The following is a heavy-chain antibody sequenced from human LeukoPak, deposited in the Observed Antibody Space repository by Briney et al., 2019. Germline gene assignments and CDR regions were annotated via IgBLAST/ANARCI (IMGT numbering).Heavy chain of an antibody. CDR2: IIPILGIA. CDR3: ARAYCSSTSCYGWVDY. V-gene: IGHV1-69*04. D-gene: IGHD2-2*01. J-gene: IGHJ4*02. CDR1: GYTFTSYY. Sequence: SVKVSCKASGYTFTSYYMHWVRQAPGQGLEWMGRIIPILGIANYAQRFQGRVTITADKSTSTAYMELSSLRSEDTAVYYCARAYCSSTSCYGWVDYWGQGAQVTVSS.